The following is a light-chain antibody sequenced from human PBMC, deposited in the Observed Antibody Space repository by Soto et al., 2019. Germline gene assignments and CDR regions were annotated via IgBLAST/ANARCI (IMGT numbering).Light chain of an antibody. Sequence: QSALTQPASVSGSPGQSITISCTGTSSDVGGYNYVSWYQQHPGKAPKRMIYDVSNRPSGVSNRFSGSKSGTTASLTISGLQAEDEADYYCSSFTSSTTPVFGGGTKLTVL. CDR1: SSDVGGYNY. V-gene: IGLV2-14*01. J-gene: IGLJ2*01. CDR2: DVS. CDR3: SSFTSSTTPV.